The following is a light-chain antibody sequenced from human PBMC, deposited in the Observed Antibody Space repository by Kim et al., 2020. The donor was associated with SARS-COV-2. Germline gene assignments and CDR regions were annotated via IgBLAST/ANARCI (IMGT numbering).Light chain of an antibody. V-gene: IGLV3-19*01. Sequence: SSELTQDPAVSVALGQTVSITCQGASLSRYYASWYQQKPGQAPVLVFYGENNRPSGIPDRFSGSSSGNTTSLPITGAQAEDEADYYCNSRDNSGNHLLFGGGAQLTDL. CDR1: SLSRYY. J-gene: IGLJ2*01. CDR2: GEN. CDR3: NSRDNSGNHLL.